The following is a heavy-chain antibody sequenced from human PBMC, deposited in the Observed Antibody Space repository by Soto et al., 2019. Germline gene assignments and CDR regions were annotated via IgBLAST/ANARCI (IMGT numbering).Heavy chain of an antibody. J-gene: IGHJ6*02. CDR3: ARDPPGIAAAGGG. CDR1: GFTVGNNY. Sequence: EVQLVESGGGLVQPGGSLRLSCAASGFTVGNNYMNWVRQAPGKGLECVSLIYSGGSTNYADSVTGRFTISRDNSKNTLYLQMNSLRAEDTAVYYCARDPPGIAAAGGGWGQGTTVTVSS. V-gene: IGHV3-66*01. CDR2: IYSGGST. D-gene: IGHD6-13*01.